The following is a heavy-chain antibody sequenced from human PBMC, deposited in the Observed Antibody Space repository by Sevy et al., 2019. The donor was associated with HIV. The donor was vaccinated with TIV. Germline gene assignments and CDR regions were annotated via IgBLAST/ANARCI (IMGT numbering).Heavy chain of an antibody. D-gene: IGHD3-16*01. CDR3: ARVEGDGDYYFDY. CDR1: GYTFTSYY. V-gene: IGHV1-46*01. CDR2: INPSGGST. Sequence: ASVKVSCKASGYTFTSYYMHWVRQAPGQGLEWMGIINPSGGSTSYAQKFQGSVTMTRDTSTSTVYMELRSLRSEDTAVYYCARVEGDGDYYFDYWGQGTLVTVSS. J-gene: IGHJ4*02.